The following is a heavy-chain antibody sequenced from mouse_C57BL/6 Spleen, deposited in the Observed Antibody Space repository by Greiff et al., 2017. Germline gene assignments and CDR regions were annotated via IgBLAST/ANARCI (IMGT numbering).Heavy chain of an antibody. CDR1: GFTFSSYA. CDR3: ARESQLGLDY. V-gene: IGHV5-4*01. CDR2: ISDGGSYT. Sequence: EVKLEESGGGLVKPGGSLKLSCAASGFTFSSYAMSWVRQTPEKRLEWVATISDGGSYTYYPDNVKGRFTISRDNAKNNLYLQMSHLKSEDTAMYYCARESQLGLDYWGQGTTLTVSS. J-gene: IGHJ2*01. D-gene: IGHD4-1*02.